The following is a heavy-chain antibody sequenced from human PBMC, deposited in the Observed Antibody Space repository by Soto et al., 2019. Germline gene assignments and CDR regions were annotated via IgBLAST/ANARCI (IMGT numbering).Heavy chain of an antibody. D-gene: IGHD4-17*01. J-gene: IGHJ3*02. CDR1: GYTLTELS. CDR3: ATPKGPIYGDYFLGRRFDI. V-gene: IGHV1-24*01. CDR2: FDPEDGET. Sequence: ASVKVSCKVSGYTLTELSMHWVRQAPGKGLEWMGGFDPEDGETIYAQKFQGRVTMTEDTSTDTAYMELSSLRSEDTAVYYCATPKGPIYGDYFLGRRFDIWGQGTMVTVSS.